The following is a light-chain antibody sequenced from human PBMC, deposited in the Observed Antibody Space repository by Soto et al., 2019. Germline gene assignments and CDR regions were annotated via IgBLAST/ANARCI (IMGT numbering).Light chain of an antibody. CDR2: EVS. Sequence: QSALTQPASVSGSPGQSITISCTGTSRDVGGYNYVSWYQQHPGKAPKLMIYEVSNRPSGVSNRFSVSKSGNTASLTISGLQAEDEADYYCSSYTSRSTWVFGGGTKVTVL. J-gene: IGLJ3*02. V-gene: IGLV2-14*01. CDR3: SSYTSRSTWV. CDR1: SRDVGGYNY.